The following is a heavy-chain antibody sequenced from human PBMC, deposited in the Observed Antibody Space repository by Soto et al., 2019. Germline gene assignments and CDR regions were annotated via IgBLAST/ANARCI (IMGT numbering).Heavy chain of an antibody. CDR1: GYTFTGYY. V-gene: IGHV1-2*02. J-gene: IGHJ6*02. CDR2: VKPRSGDT. Sequence: VSCKASGYTFTGYYIHWVRQAPGRGLEWMGWVKPRSGDTNYAQKFLGRVTMTRDTSITTAYMELKRLRSDDTAVYYCAREPPKVAKGYYYSGMDVWGQGTTVTVSS. CDR3: AREPPKVAKGYYYSGMDV. D-gene: IGHD5-12*01.